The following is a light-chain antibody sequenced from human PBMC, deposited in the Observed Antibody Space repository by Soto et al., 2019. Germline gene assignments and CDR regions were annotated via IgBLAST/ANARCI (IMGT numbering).Light chain of an antibody. V-gene: IGKV1-12*01. CDR2: ATS. Sequence: IQMTQSPSSVSASVGDRVTMTCRASQGVGGWLAWYQQKPGKVPKLLIYATSSLHSGVPSRFSGSGSGTDFTLSISSLPPEDCATYYCQQTHSLPHSFSPGTKVDIK. CDR3: QQTHSLPHS. CDR1: QGVGGW. J-gene: IGKJ3*01.